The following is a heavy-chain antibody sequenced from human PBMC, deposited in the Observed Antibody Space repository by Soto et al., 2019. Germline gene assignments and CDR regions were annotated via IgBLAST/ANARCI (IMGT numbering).Heavy chain of an antibody. CDR3: TKDSLCTSTSCYTYYYYGMDV. CDR1: GFTFSSYA. Sequence: GGSLRLSCAASGFTFSSYAMSWVRQAPGKGLEWVLAISGSGGSTYYADSVKGRITISRNNSKNTLYLQMNSLRADETADYYCTKDSLCTSTSCYTYYYYGMDVWGQGTTVTVSS. D-gene: IGHD2-2*02. V-gene: IGHV3-23*01. CDR2: ISGSGGST. J-gene: IGHJ6*02.